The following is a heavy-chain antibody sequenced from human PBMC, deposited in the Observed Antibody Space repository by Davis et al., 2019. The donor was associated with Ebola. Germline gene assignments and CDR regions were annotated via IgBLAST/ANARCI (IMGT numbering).Heavy chain of an antibody. V-gene: IGHV4-59*12. Sequence: MPSETLSLTCTVSGGSISSYYWSWIRQPPGKGLEWIGYIYYSGSTNYNPSLKSRVTISVDTSKNQFSLKLSSVTAADTAVYYCAREGWLRRQYYFDYWGQGTLVTVSS. J-gene: IGHJ4*02. D-gene: IGHD5-12*01. CDR2: IYYSGST. CDR1: GGSISSYY. CDR3: AREGWLRRQYYFDY.